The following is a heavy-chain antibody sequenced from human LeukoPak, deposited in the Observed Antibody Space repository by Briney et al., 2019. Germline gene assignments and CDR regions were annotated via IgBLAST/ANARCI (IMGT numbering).Heavy chain of an antibody. D-gene: IGHD6-19*01. CDR3: TKDRGSQQWLVAPDY. CDR1: GFTFDDYA. CDR2: ISWNSGSI. V-gene: IGHV3-9*03. J-gene: IGHJ4*02. Sequence: GGSLRLSCAASGFTFDDYAMHWVRQAPGKGLEWVSGISWNSGSIDYAGSVKGRFTISRDNAKNSLYLQMNSLRAEDMALYYCTKDRGSQQWLVAPDYWGQGTLVTVSS.